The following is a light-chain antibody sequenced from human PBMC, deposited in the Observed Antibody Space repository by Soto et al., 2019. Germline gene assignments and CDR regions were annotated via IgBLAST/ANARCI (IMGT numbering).Light chain of an antibody. Sequence: IQMTQSPSSVSAFVGESVTITCHASQRISAFLNWYHQKPGKAPKLLIYSASYLQSGVPSNFSGSGSGTDFTLTIDGLEPEDFVVYYCQQYGYSPIPFGQGTR. CDR2: SAS. V-gene: IGKV1-39*01. CDR3: QQYGYSPIP. J-gene: IGKJ5*01. CDR1: QRISAF.